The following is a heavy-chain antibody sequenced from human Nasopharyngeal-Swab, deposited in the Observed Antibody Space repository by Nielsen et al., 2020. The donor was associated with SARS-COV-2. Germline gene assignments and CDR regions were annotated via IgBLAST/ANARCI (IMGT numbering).Heavy chain of an antibody. J-gene: IGHJ1*01. CDR3: ARDRLRYGSGSFGYFQH. CDR2: ISYDGSNK. V-gene: IGHV3-30*03. CDR1: GFTFSSYG. D-gene: IGHD3-10*01. Sequence: GESLKISCAASGFTFSSYGMHWVRQAPGKGLEWVAVISYDGSNKYYADSVKGRFTISRDNSKNTLYLQMNSLRAEDTAVYYCARDRLRYGSGSFGYFQHWGQGTLVTVSS.